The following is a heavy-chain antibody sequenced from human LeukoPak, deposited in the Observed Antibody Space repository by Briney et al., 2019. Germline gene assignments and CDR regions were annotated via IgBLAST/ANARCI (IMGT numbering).Heavy chain of an antibody. CDR2: IYSGGST. V-gene: IGHV3-53*01. CDR1: GFTVSSTY. CDR3: ARDGRYCSGGSCYSDAFDI. J-gene: IGHJ3*02. D-gene: IGHD2-15*01. Sequence: TGGSLRLSCAASGFTVSSTYMSWVPQAPGQRLGWVSVIYSGGSTYYADSVQGRFTISRDNSKNTLYLQMNSLRAEDTAVYYCARDGRYCSGGSCYSDAFDIWGQGTMVTVSS.